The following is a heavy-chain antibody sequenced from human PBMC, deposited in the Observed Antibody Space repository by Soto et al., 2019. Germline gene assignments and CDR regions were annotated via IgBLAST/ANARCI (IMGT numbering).Heavy chain of an antibody. Sequence: QVQLVQSGAEEKKPGASVKVSCKASGYTFTGYAMHWVRQAPGQRLACMGWINAGNGNTKYSQKFQGRVTITRDTSASTAYMELSSLRSEDTAVYYCARAVAVPADFDYWGQGTLVTVSS. CDR2: INAGNGNT. D-gene: IGHD6-19*01. V-gene: IGHV1-3*05. CDR3: ARAVAVPADFDY. CDR1: GYTFTGYA. J-gene: IGHJ4*02.